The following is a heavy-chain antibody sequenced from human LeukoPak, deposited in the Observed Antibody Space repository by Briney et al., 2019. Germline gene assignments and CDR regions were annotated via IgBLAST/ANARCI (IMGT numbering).Heavy chain of an antibody. Sequence: GRSLRLSCAATGFTFKDYGMHWVRHPPGKGLEWVSSINWNGGGTDYADSVKGRFTISRDNAKNSLYLQLSSLRPEDTALYYCAKHMRATNTYSFFGLDVWGQGTTVTVSS. V-gene: IGHV3-9*01. CDR2: INWNGGGT. CDR1: GFTFKDYG. J-gene: IGHJ6*02. D-gene: IGHD1-26*01. CDR3: AKHMRATNTYSFFGLDV.